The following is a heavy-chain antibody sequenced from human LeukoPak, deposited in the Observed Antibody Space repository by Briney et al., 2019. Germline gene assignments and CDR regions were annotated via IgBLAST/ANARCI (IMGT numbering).Heavy chain of an antibody. D-gene: IGHD2-2*01. Sequence: SETLSLTCTVSGGSISSSSYYWGWIRQPPGQGLEWIGIIYYSGSTYYNPSLKSRLTISVDTSKNQFSLKLSSVTATDTAVYYCARRGYCSSTSCYEYWFDPWGQGTLVTVSS. CDR3: ARRGYCSSTSCYEYWFDP. CDR1: GGSISSSSYY. J-gene: IGHJ5*02. CDR2: IYYSGST. V-gene: IGHV4-39*01.